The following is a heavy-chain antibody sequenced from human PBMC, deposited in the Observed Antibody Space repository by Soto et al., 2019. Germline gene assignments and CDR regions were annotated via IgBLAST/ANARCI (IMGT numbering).Heavy chain of an antibody. J-gene: IGHJ6*02. CDR3: ARDPNIVVVPAAIYYYYGMDV. CDR2: IKQDGSEK. CDR1: GFTFSSYW. Sequence: GGSLRLSCAASGFTFSSYWMSWVRQAPGKGLEWVANIKQDGSEKYYVDSVKGRFTISRDNAKNSLYLQMNSLRAEDTAVYYCARDPNIVVVPAAIYYYYGMDVWGQGTTVTV. D-gene: IGHD2-2*01. V-gene: IGHV3-7*04.